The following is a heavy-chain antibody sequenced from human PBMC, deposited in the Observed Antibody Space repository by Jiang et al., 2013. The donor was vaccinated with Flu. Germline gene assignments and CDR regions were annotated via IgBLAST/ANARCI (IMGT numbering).Heavy chain of an antibody. Sequence: KVSCKASGYTFTSYYMHWVRQAPGQGLEWMGIINPSGGSTSYAQKFQGRVTMTRDTSTSTVYMELSSLRSEDTAVYYCARGANWNPPKGDAFDIWGQGTMVTVSS. CDR3: ARGANWNPPKGDAFDI. D-gene: IGHD1-20*01. V-gene: IGHV1-46*01. CDR1: GYTFTSYY. CDR2: INPSGGST. J-gene: IGHJ3*02.